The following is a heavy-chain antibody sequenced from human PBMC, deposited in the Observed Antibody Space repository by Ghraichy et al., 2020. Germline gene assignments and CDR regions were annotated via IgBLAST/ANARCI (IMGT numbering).Heavy chain of an antibody. CDR1: GGSISSGGYY. CDR3: ARLGTRLRYFDW. CDR2: IYYSGST. D-gene: IGHD3-9*01. V-gene: IGHV4-31*03. J-gene: IGHJ4*02. Sequence: SETLSLTCTVSGGSISSGGYYWSWIRQHPGKGLEWIGYIYYSGSTYYNPSLKSRVTISVDTSKNQFSLKLSSVTAADTAVYYCARLGTRLRYFDWWGQGTLVTVSS.